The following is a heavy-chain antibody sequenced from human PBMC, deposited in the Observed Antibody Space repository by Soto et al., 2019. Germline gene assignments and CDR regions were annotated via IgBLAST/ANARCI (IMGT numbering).Heavy chain of an antibody. CDR3: ARDRPQYYYDSSGYKVDI. CDR2: ISAYNGNT. J-gene: IGHJ3*02. CDR1: GYTFTSYG. V-gene: IGHV1-18*04. D-gene: IGHD3-22*01. Sequence: QVQLVQSGAEVKKPGASVKVSCKASGYTFTSYGISWVRQAPGQGLEWMGWISAYNGNTNYAQKLQGRVTMTTDTSTSTAYMELRSLRSDDTAVYYCARDRPQYYYDSSGYKVDIWGQGTMVTVS.